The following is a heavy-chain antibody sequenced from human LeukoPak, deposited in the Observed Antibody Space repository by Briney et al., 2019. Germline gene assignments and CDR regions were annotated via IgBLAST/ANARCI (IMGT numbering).Heavy chain of an antibody. D-gene: IGHD3-22*01. CDR1: GGSIRSRYYY. CDR2: IYDSGST. J-gene: IGHJ4*02. V-gene: IGHV4-39*07. CDR3: ASAYDSSGYSDDY. Sequence: SETLSLTCTVSGGSIRSRYYYWGWIRQPPGKGLDGIGSIYDSGSTYYNPSLKSRVTISVETSKNQFSLKLSSVTAADTAVYYCASAYDSSGYSDDYWGQGTLVTVSS.